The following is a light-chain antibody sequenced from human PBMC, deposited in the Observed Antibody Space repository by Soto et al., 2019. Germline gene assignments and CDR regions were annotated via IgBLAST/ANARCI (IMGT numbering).Light chain of an antibody. CDR2: NAS. CDR1: ESISGW. J-gene: IGKJ1*01. CDR3: QQYNSSPRT. V-gene: IGKV1-5*03. Sequence: DIEMTQSPSTLSASVGDRATITCRASESISGWLACYQQKPGKAPKLVIFNASTLKIRGPSRFSGSGSGTEFTLSISSLQPDDFAPYYYQQYNSSPRTFGQGTKVEIK.